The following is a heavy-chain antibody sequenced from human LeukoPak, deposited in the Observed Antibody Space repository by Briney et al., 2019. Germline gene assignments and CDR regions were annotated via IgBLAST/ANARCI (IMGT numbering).Heavy chain of an antibody. CDR1: GGSISSYY. CDR3: ARVRYYYDSSGYYTYFDY. V-gene: IGHV4-59*01. CDR2: IYYSGST. J-gene: IGHJ4*02. Sequence: SETLSLTCTVSGGSISSYYWSWIRQPPGKGLGWIGYIYYSGSTNYNPSLKSRVTISVDTSKNQFSLKLSSVTAADTAVYYCARVRYYYDSSGYYTYFDYWGQGTLVTVSS. D-gene: IGHD3-22*01.